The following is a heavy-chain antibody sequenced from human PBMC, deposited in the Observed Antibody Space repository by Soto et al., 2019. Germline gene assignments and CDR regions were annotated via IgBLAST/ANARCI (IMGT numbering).Heavy chain of an antibody. V-gene: IGHV5-51*01. CDR2: IYPTDSDT. CDR1: GYSFLSYW. J-gene: IGHJ3*02. CDR3: ARNGGRGMKDAFDI. D-gene: IGHD3-10*01. Sequence: EVQLVQSGAEVKKPGESLKISCQGSGYSFLSYWIGCVRQMPGKGLEWMGIIYPTDSDTRYSPSFQGQVTISVDKSISTSYLQWSRLAASETAMYYCARNGGRGMKDAFDIWGQGTMVTVSS.